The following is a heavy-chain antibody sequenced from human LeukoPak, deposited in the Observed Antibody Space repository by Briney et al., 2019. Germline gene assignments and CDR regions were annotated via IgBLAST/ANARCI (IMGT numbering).Heavy chain of an antibody. D-gene: IGHD3-10*01. J-gene: IGHJ4*02. Sequence: PGGSLRLSCAALDFTFSNYAMSWVRQAPGKGLEWVSAISGSGGSTYYADSVKGRFTISRDNSKNTLYLQMNSLRAEDTAVYYCAKLGGSGRQNYFDYWGQGTLVTVSS. CDR3: AKLGGSGRQNYFDY. V-gene: IGHV3-23*01. CDR1: DFTFSNYA. CDR2: ISGSGGST.